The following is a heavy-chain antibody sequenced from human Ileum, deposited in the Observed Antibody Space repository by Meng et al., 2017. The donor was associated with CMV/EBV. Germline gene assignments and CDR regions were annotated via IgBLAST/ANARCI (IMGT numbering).Heavy chain of an antibody. Sequence: QVQLQESGPGLVKPSETLSLTCTVSGGSVSTEGHYWTWIRQPAGKGLEWIGRIYTTGSTNYNPSLKSRVTISMDTSTNQFSLKLNSVTAADTAIYFCARGSSQVWELLHYWGQGTLVTVSS. CDR1: GGSVSTEGHY. CDR3: ARGSSQVWELLHY. J-gene: IGHJ4*02. CDR2: IYTTGST. D-gene: IGHD1-26*01. V-gene: IGHV4-61*02.